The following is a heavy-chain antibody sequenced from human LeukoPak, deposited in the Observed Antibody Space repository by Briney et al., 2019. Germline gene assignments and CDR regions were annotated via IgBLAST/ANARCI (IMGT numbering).Heavy chain of an antibody. CDR3: ARDRGYYFDY. J-gene: IGHJ4*02. D-gene: IGHD3-10*01. CDR2: ISSSSSTI. CDR1: GFAFNTYS. Sequence: GGSLRLSCAASGFAFNTYSMNWVRQAPGKGLEWFSFISSSSSTIYYADSVKGRFTISRDNAKNSLYLQMNSLRAEDTALYYCARDRGYYFDYWGQGTLVTVSS. V-gene: IGHV3-48*01.